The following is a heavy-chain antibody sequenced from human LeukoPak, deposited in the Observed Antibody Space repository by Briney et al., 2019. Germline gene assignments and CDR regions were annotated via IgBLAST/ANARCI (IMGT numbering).Heavy chain of an antibody. D-gene: IGHD5-24*01. Sequence: PSETLSLTCTVSGGSISSGVYYWSWIRQPPGKGLEWIGYIYYSGSTYYNPSLKSRVTISVDTSKNQFSLKLSSVTAADTAVYYCARDLPTRDGYSYYGMDVWGQGTTVTVSS. V-gene: IGHV4-30-4*01. CDR3: ARDLPTRDGYSYYGMDV. J-gene: IGHJ6*02. CDR2: IYYSGST. CDR1: GGSISSGVYY.